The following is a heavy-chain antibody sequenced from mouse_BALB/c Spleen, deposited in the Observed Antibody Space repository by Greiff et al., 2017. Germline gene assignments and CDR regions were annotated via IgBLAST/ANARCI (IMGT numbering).Heavy chain of an antibody. CDR1: GYTFTSYT. D-gene: IGHD1-2*01. Sequence: QVQLKESGAELARPGASVKMSCKASGYTFTSYTMHWVKQRPGQGLEWIGYINPSSGYTNYNQKFKDKATLTADKSSSTAYMQLSSLTSEDSAVYYCARGEDTATGFAYWGQGTLVTVSA. CDR2: INPSSGYT. V-gene: IGHV1-4*01. CDR3: ARGEDTATGFAY. J-gene: IGHJ3*01.